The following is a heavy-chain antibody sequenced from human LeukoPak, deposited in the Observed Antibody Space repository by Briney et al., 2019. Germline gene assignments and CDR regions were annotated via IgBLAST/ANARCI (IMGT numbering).Heavy chain of an antibody. CDR3: ARANSGYPQTIDY. CDR1: GGSFSGYY. Sequence: SETLSLTCAVYGGSFSGYYWSWLRQPPGKGLEWIGEINHSGSTNYNPSLKSRVTISVDTSKNQFSLKLSSVTAADTAVYYCARANSGYPQTIDYWGQGTLVTVSS. J-gene: IGHJ4*02. CDR2: INHSGST. D-gene: IGHD5-12*01. V-gene: IGHV4-34*01.